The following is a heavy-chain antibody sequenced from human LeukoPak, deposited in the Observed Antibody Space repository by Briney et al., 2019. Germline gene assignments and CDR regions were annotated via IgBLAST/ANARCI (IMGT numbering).Heavy chain of an antibody. CDR1: GGSISSSSYY. CDR2: IYYSGST. D-gene: IGHD3-22*01. J-gene: IGHJ4*02. V-gene: IGHV4-39*07. Sequence: AETLSLTCTVSGGSISSSSYYWGWIGQPPGKGLEWIVSIYYSGSTYYNPSLRSRVTISVDTSKNQFSLKLSSVTAADTAVYYCARSGHYYYDSSGYQYYFDYWGQGTLVTV. CDR3: ARSGHYYYDSSGYQYYFDY.